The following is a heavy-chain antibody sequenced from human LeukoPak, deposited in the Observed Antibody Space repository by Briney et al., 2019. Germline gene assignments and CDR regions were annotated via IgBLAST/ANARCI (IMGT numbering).Heavy chain of an antibody. V-gene: IGHV1-18*01. CDR3: ARDRHKAAAVYYYYMDV. CDR2: INAYNGNT. D-gene: IGHD6-13*01. CDR1: GYTFTSYI. J-gene: IGHJ6*03. Sequence: ASVKVSCKASGYTFTSYIISWVRQAPGQGLEWMGWINAYNGNTDYAQRVQGRVTMTTDTSTSTAYMELRSLRSDDTAVYYCARDRHKAAAVYYYYMDVWGKGTPVTVSS.